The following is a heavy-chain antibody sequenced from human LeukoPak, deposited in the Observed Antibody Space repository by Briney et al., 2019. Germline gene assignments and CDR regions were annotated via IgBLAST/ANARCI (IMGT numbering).Heavy chain of an antibody. V-gene: IGHV1-18*01. CDR2: ISAYNGNT. Sequence: ASVKVSCKASGYTFTSYGISWVRQAPGQGLEWMGWISAYNGNTNYAQKLQGRVTMTTDTSTSTAYMELRSLRSDDTAVYYCARVAPLYYYGSGSYHTPNWFDPWGQGTLVTVSS. CDR3: ARVAPLYYYGSGSYHTPNWFDP. J-gene: IGHJ5*02. CDR1: GYTFTSYG. D-gene: IGHD3-10*01.